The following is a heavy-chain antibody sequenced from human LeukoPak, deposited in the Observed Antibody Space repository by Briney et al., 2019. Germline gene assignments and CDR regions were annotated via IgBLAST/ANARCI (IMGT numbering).Heavy chain of an antibody. D-gene: IGHD5-18*01. J-gene: IGHJ6*02. CDR2: ISYDGSNK. V-gene: IGHV3-30*18. CDR1: GFTFSSYG. Sequence: SGGSLRLSCAASGFTFSSYGMHWVRQAPGKGLEWVAVISYDGSNKYYADSVKGRFTISRDNSKNTLYLQMNSLRAEDTAVYYCAKDFTFTARGLSYYYGMDVWGQGTTVTVSS. CDR3: AKDFTFTARGLSYYYGMDV.